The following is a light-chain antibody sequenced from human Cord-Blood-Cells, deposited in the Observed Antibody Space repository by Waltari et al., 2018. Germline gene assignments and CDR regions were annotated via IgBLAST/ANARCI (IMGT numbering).Light chain of an antibody. J-gene: IGLJ2*01. Sequence: QSALTQPPSASGSPGQSVTLPRPGTSRDVGGYKYVSWYQQHPGKAPKLMIYEVSKRPSGVPDRFSGSKSGNTASLTVSGLQAEDEADYYCSSYAGSNNLVFGGGTKLTVL. CDR2: EVS. CDR1: SRDVGGYKY. V-gene: IGLV2-8*01. CDR3: SSYAGSNNLV.